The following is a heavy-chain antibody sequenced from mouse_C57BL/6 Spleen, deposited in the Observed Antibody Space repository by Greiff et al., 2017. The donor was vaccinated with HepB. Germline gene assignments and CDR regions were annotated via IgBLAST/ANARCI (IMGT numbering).Heavy chain of an antibody. Sequence: LVESGAELVRPGTSVKVSCKASGYAFTNYLIEWVKQRPGQGLEWIGVINPGSGGTNYNEKFKGKATLTADKSSSTAYMQLSSLTSEDSAVYFCARSSNYKGYFDYWGQGTTLTVSS. J-gene: IGHJ2*01. CDR1: GYAFTNYL. CDR2: INPGSGGT. CDR3: ARSSNYKGYFDY. V-gene: IGHV1-54*01. D-gene: IGHD2-5*01.